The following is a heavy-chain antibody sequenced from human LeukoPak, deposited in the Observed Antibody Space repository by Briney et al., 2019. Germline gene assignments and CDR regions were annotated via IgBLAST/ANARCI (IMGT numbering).Heavy chain of an antibody. CDR1: GLTFANHG. D-gene: IGHD4-23*01. J-gene: IGHJ4*02. Sequence: PGGSLRLSCATSGLTFANHGFHWVRQAEGEGLEWVAFVRSDGSDTYHANSVKGRFSISRDNSKNTVYLQMNSLRADDTALYYCARDRGKDFLDNWGQGTQVTVSS. V-gene: IGHV3-30*02. CDR3: ARDRGKDFLDN. CDR2: VRSDGSDT.